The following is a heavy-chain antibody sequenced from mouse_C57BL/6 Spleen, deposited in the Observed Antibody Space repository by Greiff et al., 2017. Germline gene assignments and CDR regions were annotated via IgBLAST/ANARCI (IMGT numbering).Heavy chain of an antibody. CDR2: IYPGDGDT. D-gene: IGHD1-1*01. CDR1: GYAFSSYW. CDR3: ASGDYGSSTWFAY. J-gene: IGHJ3*01. Sequence: QVQLQQSGAELVKPGASVKISCKASGYAFSSYWMNWVKQRPGKGLEWIGQIYPGDGDTNYNGKFKGKATLTADKSSSTAYMQLSSLTSEDSAVYFCASGDYGSSTWFAYWGQGTLVTVSA. V-gene: IGHV1-80*01.